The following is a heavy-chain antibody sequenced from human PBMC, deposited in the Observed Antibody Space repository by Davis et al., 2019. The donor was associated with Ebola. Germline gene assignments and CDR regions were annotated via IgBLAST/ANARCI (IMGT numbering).Heavy chain of an antibody. CDR2: MNPNSGNT. CDR1: GYTFTSYD. V-gene: IGHV1-8*01. D-gene: IGHD2-21*01. Sequence: ASVKVSCKASGYTFTSYDINWVRQATGQGLEWMGWMNPNSGNTGYAQKFQGWVTMTRDTSISTAYMELSRLRSDDTAVYYCARAGYCGGDCFFFDYWGQGTLVTVSS. J-gene: IGHJ4*02. CDR3: ARAGYCGGDCFFFDY.